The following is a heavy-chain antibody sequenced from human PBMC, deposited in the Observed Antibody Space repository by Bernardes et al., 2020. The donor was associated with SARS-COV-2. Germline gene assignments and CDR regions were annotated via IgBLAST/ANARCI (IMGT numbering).Heavy chain of an antibody. CDR3: ARDGGQGYSGSYSAFDM. J-gene: IGHJ3*02. Sequence: GGSLRLSCAASGFRSSSYWMTWVRQAPGKGLEWVANIKKDGSEKYYVDSVKGRFTIPRDNAKNALFLQMNSRRAEDTALYYCARDGGQGYSGSYSAFDMWGQGTMVTVSS. D-gene: IGHD1-26*01. CDR2: IKKDGSEK. CDR1: GFRSSSYW. V-gene: IGHV3-7*01.